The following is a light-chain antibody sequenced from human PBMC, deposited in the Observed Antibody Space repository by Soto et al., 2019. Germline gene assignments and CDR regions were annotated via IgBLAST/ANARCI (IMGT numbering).Light chain of an antibody. Sequence: AIQLTQSPSSLSASVGDRVTITCRASQGISSALAWYQQRPGKAPKLLIYDASSLESGVPSRFSGSGSGTDVTLTISSLQPEDCATYYCQQFNSYPPITVGQGTRLEIK. CDR1: QGISSA. J-gene: IGKJ5*01. CDR2: DAS. V-gene: IGKV1-13*02. CDR3: QQFNSYPPIT.